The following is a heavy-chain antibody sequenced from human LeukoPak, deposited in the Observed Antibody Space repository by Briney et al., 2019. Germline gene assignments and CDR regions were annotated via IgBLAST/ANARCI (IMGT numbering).Heavy chain of an antibody. Sequence: GASVKVSCKASGYTFTSYYMHWVRQAPGQGLEWMGIINPSGGSTSYAQKFQGRVTMTRDMSTSTVYMELSSLRSEDTAVYYCARERRRVVVTHSYNWFDPWGQGTLVTVSS. J-gene: IGHJ5*02. CDR2: INPSGGST. V-gene: IGHV1-46*01. D-gene: IGHD3-22*01. CDR3: ARERRRVVVTHSYNWFDP. CDR1: GYTFTSYY.